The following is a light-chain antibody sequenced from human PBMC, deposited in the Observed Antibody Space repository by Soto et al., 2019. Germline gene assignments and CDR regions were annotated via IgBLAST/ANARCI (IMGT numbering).Light chain of an antibody. CDR1: QNIENY. J-gene: IGKJ5*01. CDR3: QQSFSSPPIT. Sequence: DIQMTQSPSSLSASLGDTVTISCRASQNIENYLHWYQQKAGKAPEILLYVASVLKDGVSSRFSGSGYGTDFTLTITNLQPEDFAMYYCQQSFSSPPITFGQWTRL. V-gene: IGKV1-39*01. CDR2: VAS.